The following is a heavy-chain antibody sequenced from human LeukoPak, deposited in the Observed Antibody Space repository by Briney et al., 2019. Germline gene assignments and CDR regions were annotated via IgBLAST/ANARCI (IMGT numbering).Heavy chain of an antibody. V-gene: IGHV1-2*02. Sequence: ASVTVSCKASGYIFIGYYMHWVRQAPGQGLEWLGWINPNSGDTNYAQKYQGRVTMTRDTSIRTVYMEVRRLRSDDTAVYYCARYSGYDELFEYWGQGTLVTVSS. CDR1: GYIFIGYY. CDR2: INPNSGDT. J-gene: IGHJ4*02. CDR3: ARYSGYDELFEY. D-gene: IGHD5-12*01.